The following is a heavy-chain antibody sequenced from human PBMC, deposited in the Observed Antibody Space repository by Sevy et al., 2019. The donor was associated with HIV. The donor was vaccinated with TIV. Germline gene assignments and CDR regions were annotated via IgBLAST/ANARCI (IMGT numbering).Heavy chain of an antibody. Sequence: SETLSLTCAVSGASITSYYWNWIRQSPGKGLEWIAYVYHSGTTSYNPSLKSRVSVSLDTSRKQFSLTLYSVTVADTAIYYCARVRRRPPVVDSNWYFDVWGRGTLVTVSS. J-gene: IGHJ2*01. CDR1: GASITSYY. V-gene: IGHV4-59*12. D-gene: IGHD3-22*01. CDR2: VYHSGTT. CDR3: ARVRRRPPVVDSNWYFDV.